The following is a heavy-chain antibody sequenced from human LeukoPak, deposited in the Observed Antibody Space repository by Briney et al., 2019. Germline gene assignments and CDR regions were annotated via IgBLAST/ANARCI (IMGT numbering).Heavy chain of an antibody. J-gene: IGHJ6*04. CDR2: MYHSGST. D-gene: IGHD3-22*01. CDR3: ARGSIEYDSSGYYWDV. V-gene: IGHV4-4*02. Sequence: SETLSLTCAVYGGSFSSSNWWSWVRQPPGKGLEWIGEMYHSGSTNYNPSLKSRVTISVDTSKNQFSLKLSSVTAADTAVYYCARGSIEYDSSGYYWDVWGKGTTVTVSS. CDR1: GGSFSSSNW.